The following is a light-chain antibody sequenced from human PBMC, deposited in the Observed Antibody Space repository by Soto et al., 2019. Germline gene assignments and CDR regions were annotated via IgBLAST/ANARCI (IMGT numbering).Light chain of an antibody. J-gene: IGKJ2*01. V-gene: IGKV1-5*01. Sequence: DIQMTQSPSTLSASVGDRVTITCRVSQSISSWLAWYQQKPGKAPKLLIYDASSLESGVPSRFSGSGSGTEFTLTISSLQPDDLATYYCQQYNSYRYTFGQGTKLEIK. CDR3: QQYNSYRYT. CDR1: QSISSW. CDR2: DAS.